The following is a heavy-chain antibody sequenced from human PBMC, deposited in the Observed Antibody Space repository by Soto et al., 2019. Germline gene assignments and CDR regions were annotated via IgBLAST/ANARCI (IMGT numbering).Heavy chain of an antibody. CDR1: GGSVNSDNYY. CDR2: IYTSGST. D-gene: IGHD4-4*01. Sequence: SETLSLTCTVSGGSVNSDNYYWSWIRQPAGKGLEWIGRIYTSGSTNYNPSLKSRVTMSVDTSKNQFSLKLSSVTAADTAVYYCARDPTTVEYGMDVWGQGTTVTVSS. J-gene: IGHJ6*02. V-gene: IGHV4-61*02. CDR3: ARDPTTVEYGMDV.